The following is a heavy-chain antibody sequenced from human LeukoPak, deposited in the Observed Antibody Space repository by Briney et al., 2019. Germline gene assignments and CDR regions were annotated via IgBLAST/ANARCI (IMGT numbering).Heavy chain of an antibody. V-gene: IGHV4-4*07. CDR2: IYTSGST. Sequence: SETLSLTCTVSGGSISSHYWSWIRQPAGKGLEWIGRIYTSGSTNQNPSPKSRVTMSVDTSKNQFSLKLSSLTAADTAVYYCARVWGSSWYFDYWGQGTLVSVSS. CDR1: GGSISSHY. D-gene: IGHD6-13*01. CDR3: ARVWGSSWYFDY. J-gene: IGHJ4*02.